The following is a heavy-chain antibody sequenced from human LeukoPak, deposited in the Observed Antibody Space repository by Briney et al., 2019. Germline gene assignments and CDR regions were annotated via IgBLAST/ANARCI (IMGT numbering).Heavy chain of an antibody. CDR2: IYYSGST. Sequence: PSETLSLTCTVSGGSISSYYWSWIRQPPGKGLEWIGYIYYSGSTNYNPSLKSRVTISVDTSKNQFSLKLSSVTAADTAVYYRARDHGRPDGSLSDWGQGTLVTVSS. CDR1: GGSISSYY. D-gene: IGHD5-24*01. J-gene: IGHJ4*02. CDR3: ARDHGRPDGSLSD. V-gene: IGHV4-59*01.